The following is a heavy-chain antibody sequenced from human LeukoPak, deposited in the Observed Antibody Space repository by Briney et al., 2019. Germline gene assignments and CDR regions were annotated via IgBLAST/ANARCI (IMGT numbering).Heavy chain of an antibody. J-gene: IGHJ6*03. CDR2: ISRSSSTI. D-gene: IGHD3-10*01. CDR1: GFTFSNYN. Sequence: GGSLRLSCAASGFTFSNYNMNWVRQAPGKGLEWVSYISRSSSTIKYADSVKGRFTISRDNAKNSLYLQMNSLRAEDTAVYYCARDIYGSGTAYYYYMDVWGKGTTVTVSS. CDR3: ARDIYGSGTAYYYYMDV. V-gene: IGHV3-48*04.